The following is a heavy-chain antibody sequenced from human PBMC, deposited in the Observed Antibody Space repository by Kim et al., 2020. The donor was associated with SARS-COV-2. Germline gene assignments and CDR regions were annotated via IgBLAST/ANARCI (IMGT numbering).Heavy chain of an antibody. CDR2: INHSGDT. J-gene: IGHJ3*01. CDR3: ARAALILVRGVTITQRVGFDV. Sequence: SETLSLTCAVYGGSFSDYYWSWIRQPPGKGLERIGEINHSGDTNYNPSLKSRVAMSVETSMNQFSLRLPSVTAADTAVYYCARAALILVRGVTITQRVGFDVWGQGTMVTVSP. D-gene: IGHD3-10*01. CDR1: GGSFSDYY. V-gene: IGHV4-34*01.